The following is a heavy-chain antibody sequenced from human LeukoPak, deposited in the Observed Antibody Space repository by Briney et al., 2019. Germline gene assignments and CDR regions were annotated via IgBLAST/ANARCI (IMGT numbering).Heavy chain of an antibody. V-gene: IGHV4-39*01. J-gene: IGHJ4*02. CDR1: GGSISSSSYY. D-gene: IGHD3-10*01. Sequence: SETLSLTCTVPGGSISSSSYYWGWIRQPPGKGLEWIGSIYYSGSTYYNPSLKSRVTISVDTSKNQFSLKLSSVTAADTAVYYCARLGPVRVQGEDYWGQGTLVTVSS. CDR3: ARLGPVRVQGEDY. CDR2: IYYSGST.